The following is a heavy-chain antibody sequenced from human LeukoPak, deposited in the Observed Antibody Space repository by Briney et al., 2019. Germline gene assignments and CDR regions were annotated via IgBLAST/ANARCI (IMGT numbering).Heavy chain of an antibody. V-gene: IGHV3-74*01. CDR2: INSDGINT. CDR1: GFTFSNYW. Sequence: PGGSLRLSCAASGFTFSNYWMHWVRQAPGKGLVWVSRINSDGINTSYADSVKGRFTISRDNAKNSLYLQMNSLRAEDTAVYYCARESYGDYSHPSDYWGQGTLVTVSS. CDR3: ARESYGDYSHPSDY. J-gene: IGHJ4*02. D-gene: IGHD4-17*01.